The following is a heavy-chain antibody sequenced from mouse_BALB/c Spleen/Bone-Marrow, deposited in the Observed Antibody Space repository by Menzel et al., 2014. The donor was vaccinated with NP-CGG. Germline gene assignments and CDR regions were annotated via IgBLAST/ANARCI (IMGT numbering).Heavy chain of an antibody. CDR1: DYTFTSYW. CDR2: IYPGSGST. J-gene: IGHJ3*01. Sequence: LKQYGSELVRPGASVKLSCKASDYTFTSYWMHWVKQRHGQGLEWIGNIYPGSGSTNYDEKFKSKGTLTVDTSSSTAYMHLSSLTSEDSAVYYCTRNYGSSYPSWFVYWGQGTLVTVSA. D-gene: IGHD1-1*01. CDR3: TRNYGSSYPSWFVY. V-gene: IGHV1S22*01.